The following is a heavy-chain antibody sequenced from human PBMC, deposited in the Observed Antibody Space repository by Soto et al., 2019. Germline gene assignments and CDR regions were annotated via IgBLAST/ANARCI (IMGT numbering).Heavy chain of an antibody. CDR1: GGSFSGYY. V-gene: IGHV4-34*01. CDR2: INHSGST. Sequence: QVQLQQWGAGLLKPSETLSLTCAVYGGSFSGYYWSWIRQPPGKGLEWLGEINHSGSTNYNPSLKSRVTISVDTSKNQFSLKLSSVTAADTAVYYCARGRTYYDFWSGYYTYFQHWGQGTLVTVSS. CDR3: ARGRTYYDFWSGYYTYFQH. J-gene: IGHJ1*01. D-gene: IGHD3-3*01.